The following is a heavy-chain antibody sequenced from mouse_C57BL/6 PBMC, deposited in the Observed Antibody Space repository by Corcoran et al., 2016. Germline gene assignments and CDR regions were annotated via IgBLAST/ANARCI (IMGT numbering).Heavy chain of an antibody. J-gene: IGHJ4*01. Sequence: QVQLQQSGPELVKPGASVKLSCKASGYTFTSYDINWVKQRPGQGLEWIGWIYPRDGSTKYNEKFKGKATLTVDTSSSTAYMELHSLTSEDSAVYFCAREGIYYGYPYAMDYWGQGTSVTVSS. D-gene: IGHD2-2*01. V-gene: IGHV1-85*01. CDR1: GYTFTSYD. CDR2: IYPRDGST. CDR3: AREGIYYGYPYAMDY.